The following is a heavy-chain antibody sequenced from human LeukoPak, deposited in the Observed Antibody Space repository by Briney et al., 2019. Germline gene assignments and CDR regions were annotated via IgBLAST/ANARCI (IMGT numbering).Heavy chain of an antibody. V-gene: IGHV1-69*05. CDR1: GGTFSSYA. D-gene: IGHD2-2*01. J-gene: IGHJ4*02. CDR3: ARGYCSSTSCPYYFDY. Sequence: GSSVKVSCKASGGTFSSYAISWVRQAPGQGLEWMGRIIPIFGTANYAQKFQGRVTITTDESTSTAYMELSSLRSEDTAVYYCARGYCSSTSCPYYFDYWGQGTLVTVSS. CDR2: IIPIFGTA.